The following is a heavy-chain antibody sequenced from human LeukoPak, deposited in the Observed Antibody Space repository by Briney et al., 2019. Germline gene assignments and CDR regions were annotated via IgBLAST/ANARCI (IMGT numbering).Heavy chain of an antibody. CDR1: GFIVSRDY. CDR3: ARDVFIVVVPAAMDV. V-gene: IGHV3-53*01. Sequence: PGRSLRPSCAAAGFIVSRDYMSWVRQAPGKWMGWASVIYSGGSTYYADSVKGRFTISRDNAKNSLYLQMNSLRAEDTAVYYCARDVFIVVVPAAMDVWGKGTTVTVSS. D-gene: IGHD2-2*01. J-gene: IGHJ6*04. CDR2: IYSGGST.